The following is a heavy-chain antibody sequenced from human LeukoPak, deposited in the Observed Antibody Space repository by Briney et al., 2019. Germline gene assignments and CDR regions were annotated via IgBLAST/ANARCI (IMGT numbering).Heavy chain of an antibody. CDR2: ISGYNGNT. CDR1: GYTFSSYG. Sequence: AASVKVSCKASGYTFSSYGISWVRQGPGQGLEWMGWISGYNGNTNYAQKFQGRVTMTTDTPTSTAYMEPRSPRSDDTAVYYCARDLRYYGSGSYYGDNWFDPWGQGTLVTVSS. CDR3: ARDLRYYGSGSYYGDNWFDP. D-gene: IGHD3-10*01. J-gene: IGHJ5*02. V-gene: IGHV1-18*01.